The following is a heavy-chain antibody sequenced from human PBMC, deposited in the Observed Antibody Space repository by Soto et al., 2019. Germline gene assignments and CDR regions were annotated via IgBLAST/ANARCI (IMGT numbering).Heavy chain of an antibody. CDR3: AREKGTGDWDNFFQH. Sequence: EVQLVESGGGLVQPGGPLGFSCEASGLTFNRNYWGWFRQAPGKGLDWVAVIHTGGVTYYADSVKGRFIISRDNSKNTVYLQMTSVRAEDTAVYYCAREKGTGDWDNFFQHWGQGTLVTVSS. D-gene: IGHD1-26*01. J-gene: IGHJ1*01. CDR1: GLTFNRNY. CDR2: IHTGGVT. V-gene: IGHV3-66*01.